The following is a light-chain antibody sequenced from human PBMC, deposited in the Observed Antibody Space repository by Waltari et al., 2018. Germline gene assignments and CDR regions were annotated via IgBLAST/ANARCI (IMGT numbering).Light chain of an antibody. V-gene: IGLV1-36*01. J-gene: IGLJ3*02. CDR2: YDD. CDR1: ISNIGNNG. CDR3: AAWDDSLNGRV. Sequence: QSVLTRPPSVSEAPRQRVTISCSGSISNIGNNGVNWYQQVPGKAPKLLIYYDDLLPSGVSDRFSGSKSGTSASLAISGLQFEDEAEYFCAAWDDSLNGRVFGGGTKLTVL.